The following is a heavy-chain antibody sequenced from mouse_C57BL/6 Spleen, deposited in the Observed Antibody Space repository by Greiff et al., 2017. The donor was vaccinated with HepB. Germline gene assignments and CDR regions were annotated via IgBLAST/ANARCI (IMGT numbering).Heavy chain of an antibody. V-gene: IGHV1-55*01. J-gene: IGHJ2*01. Sequence: QVQLQQPGAELVKPGASVKMSCKASGYTFTSYWITWVKQRPGQGLKWIGDIYPGSGSTNYNEKFKSKATLTVDTSSSTAYMQLSSLTSEDSAVYYCARSTYDYDGWAGGYWGQGTTLTVSS. D-gene: IGHD2-4*01. CDR1: GYTFTSYW. CDR2: IYPGSGST. CDR3: ARSTYDYDGWAGGY.